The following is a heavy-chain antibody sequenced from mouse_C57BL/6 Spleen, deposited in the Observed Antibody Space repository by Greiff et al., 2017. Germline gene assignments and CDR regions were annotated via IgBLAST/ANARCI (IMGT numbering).Heavy chain of an antibody. CDR3: VVLYYYCCDY. Sequence: VQLQQSGAELMKPGASVKLSCKATGYTFTGYCIEWVKQRHGQGLEWIGKILPGSGSTNYNEKFKGKATFTAEPSSNTAYLQLSRLPTEDSSFYYCVVLYYYCCDYWGQGTTLTVSS. CDR1: GYTFTGYC. V-gene: IGHV1-9*01. D-gene: IGHD1-1*01. CDR2: ILPGSGST. J-gene: IGHJ2*01.